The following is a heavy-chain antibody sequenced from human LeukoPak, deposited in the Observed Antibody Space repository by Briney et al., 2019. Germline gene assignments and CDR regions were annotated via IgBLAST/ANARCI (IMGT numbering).Heavy chain of an antibody. CDR1: GFTFDDYA. J-gene: IGHJ5*02. CDR2: ISWNSGSI. V-gene: IGHV3-9*01. Sequence: GRSLRLSCAASGFTFDDYAMHWVRQAPGKGLEWVSGISWNSGSIGYADSVKGRFTISRDNAKNSLYLQMNSLRAEDTALYYCAKDSSGYYEQTNWFDPWGQGTLVTVSS. CDR3: AKDSSGYYEQTNWFDP. D-gene: IGHD3-22*01.